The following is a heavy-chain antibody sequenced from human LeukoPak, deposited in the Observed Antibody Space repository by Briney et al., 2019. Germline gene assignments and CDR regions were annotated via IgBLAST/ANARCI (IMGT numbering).Heavy chain of an antibody. Sequence: PGRSLRLSCAASGFTFDDYAMHWVRQAPGKGLEWVSGISWNSGSIGYADSVKGRFTISRDNAKNSLYLQMNSLRAEDTALYYCAKDYSDGTGYPYFDYWCQGTLVIVSS. V-gene: IGHV3-9*01. CDR2: ISWNSGSI. CDR3: AKDYSDGTGYPYFDY. D-gene: IGHD3-22*01. CDR1: GFTFDDYA. J-gene: IGHJ4*02.